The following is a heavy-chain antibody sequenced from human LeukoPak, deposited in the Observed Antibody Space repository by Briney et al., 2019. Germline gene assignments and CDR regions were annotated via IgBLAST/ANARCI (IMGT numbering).Heavy chain of an antibody. CDR1: GGSISSYY. Sequence: SETLSLTCTVSGGSISSYYWSWIRQPPGKGLEWIGYIYYSGSTNYNPSLKSRVTISVDTSKNQFSLKLSSMTAADTAVYYCARHKGSSWSYFDYWGQGTLVTVSS. CDR2: IYYSGST. V-gene: IGHV4-59*08. J-gene: IGHJ4*02. D-gene: IGHD6-13*01. CDR3: ARHKGSSWSYFDY.